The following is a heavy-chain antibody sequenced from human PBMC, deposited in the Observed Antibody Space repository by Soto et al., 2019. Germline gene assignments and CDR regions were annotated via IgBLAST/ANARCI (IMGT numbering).Heavy chain of an antibody. CDR3: TRENIENSDGLYDAFDI. D-gene: IGHD5-18*01. J-gene: IGHJ3*02. V-gene: IGHV1-2*02. CDR1: GYTFTDYY. CDR2: MNPKSGGA. Sequence: GASVNVSCKTSGYTFTDYYTHWVRQAPGQGLEWMGWMNPKSGGAYFAQKFQGRVTLTRDTSIGTAYIEVNSLTSDDTAVYFCTRENIENSDGLYDAFDIWGQGTTVTVSS.